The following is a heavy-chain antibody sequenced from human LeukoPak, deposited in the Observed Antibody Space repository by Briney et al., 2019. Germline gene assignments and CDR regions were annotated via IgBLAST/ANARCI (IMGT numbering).Heavy chain of an antibody. CDR2: FYSGGST. J-gene: IGHJ4*02. D-gene: IGHD2-15*01. V-gene: IGHV3-53*01. CDR1: GFTISSNY. Sequence: GGSLRLSCAASGFTISSNYMSWVRQAPGKGLEWVSVFYSGGSTYYADSVKGRFTISRDNSKNTLYLKMNSLRAEDTAVYYCARDRGGEYYFDYWGQGTLVTVSS. CDR3: ARDRGGEYYFDY.